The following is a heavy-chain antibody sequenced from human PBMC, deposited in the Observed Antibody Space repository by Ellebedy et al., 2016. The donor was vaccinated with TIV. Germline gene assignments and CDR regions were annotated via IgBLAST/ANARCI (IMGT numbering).Heavy chain of an antibody. V-gene: IGHV3-21*01. CDR2: ISSSSSYI. J-gene: IGHJ4*02. CDR3: ARAPRGTVTTWIDY. D-gene: IGHD4-17*01. CDR1: GFTFSSYS. Sequence: GESLKISXAASGFTFSSYSMNWVRQAPGKGLEWVSSISSSSSYIYYAVSVKGRFTISRDNAKNSLYLQMNSLRAEDTAVYYCARAPRGTVTTWIDYWGQGTLVTVSS.